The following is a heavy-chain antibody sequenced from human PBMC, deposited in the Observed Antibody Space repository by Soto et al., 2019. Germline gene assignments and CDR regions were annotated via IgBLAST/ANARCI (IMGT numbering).Heavy chain of an antibody. Sequence: QVQLVQSGAEEKKPGASVKVSCKASGYTFTSYGISWVRQSPGQGLERMGWISVYNGVTTYAQKLQGRVSMTTDTSTTTAYMKPGSLRSDDRAVYFCARNRSSSGTLHHWGQGTLVTVSS. CDR2: ISVYNGVT. D-gene: IGHD6-6*01. CDR3: ARNRSSSGTLHH. CDR1: GYTFTSYG. J-gene: IGHJ1*01. V-gene: IGHV1-18*04.